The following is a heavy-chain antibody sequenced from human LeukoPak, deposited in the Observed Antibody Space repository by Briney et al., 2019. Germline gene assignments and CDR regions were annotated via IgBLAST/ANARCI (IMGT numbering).Heavy chain of an antibody. D-gene: IGHD4-23*01. J-gene: IGHJ1*01. V-gene: IGHV1-24*01. CDR1: GYTLTELS. CDR2: FDXEDGXT. Sequence: ASVKVSCKVPGYTLTELSMHWVRQAPGKGLEWMGGFDXEDGXTIYAQKFXGXVTMTEDTSTDTAYMELSSLRSEDTAVYYCATDHXXTTVVTPAEYFQHWGQGTLVTVSS. CDR3: ATDHXXTTVVTPAEYFQH.